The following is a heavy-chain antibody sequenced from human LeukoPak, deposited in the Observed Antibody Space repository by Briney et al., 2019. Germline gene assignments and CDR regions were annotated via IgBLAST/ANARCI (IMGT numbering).Heavy chain of an antibody. Sequence: GGFLRLSCAASGFNLGNYAMSWFRQAPGKGLEWVSAISGNGFNTYYADSVKGRFTISGESSGNTLSLQMHNLRAEDTAVYYCAKGVRLWFAFYFDYWGQGTLVTVSS. CDR3: AKGVRLWFAFYFDY. CDR2: ISGNGFNT. J-gene: IGHJ4*02. CDR1: GFNLGNYA. V-gene: IGHV3-23*01. D-gene: IGHD3-10*01.